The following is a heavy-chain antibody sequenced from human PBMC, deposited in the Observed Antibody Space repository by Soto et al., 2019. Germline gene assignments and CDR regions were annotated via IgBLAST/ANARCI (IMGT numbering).Heavy chain of an antibody. CDR1: GGSISSSSYY. D-gene: IGHD1-26*01. CDR2: IYYSGST. V-gene: IGHV4-39*01. J-gene: IGHJ4*02. Sequence: SETLSLTCTVSGGSISSSSYYWGWIRQPPGKGLEWIGSIYYSGSTYYNPSLKSRVTISVDTSKNQFSLKLSSVTAADTAVYYCARLPSDSGSYNSFGRGHGDYWGQGTLVTVSS. CDR3: ARLPSDSGSYNSFGRGHGDY.